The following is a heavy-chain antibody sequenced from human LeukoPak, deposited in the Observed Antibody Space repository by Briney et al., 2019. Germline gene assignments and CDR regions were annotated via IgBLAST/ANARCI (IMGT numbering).Heavy chain of an antibody. J-gene: IGHJ4*02. CDR1: GFTFTDYT. CDR3: TRDLEY. Sequence: GGSLRLSCGASGFTFTDYTMNWVRQAAGKGPEWISYISSGGSVTYYADSVKGRFTISRDNAENSLYLQMSSLRVEDTAVYYCTRDLEYWGQGVLVTVSS. CDR2: ISSGGSVT. V-gene: IGHV3-48*01.